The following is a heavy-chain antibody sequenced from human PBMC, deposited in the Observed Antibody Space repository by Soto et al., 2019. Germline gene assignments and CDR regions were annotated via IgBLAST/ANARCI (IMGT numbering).Heavy chain of an antibody. J-gene: IGHJ6*03. D-gene: IGHD6-19*01. Sequence: QDQLVQSGVEVKKPGASVKVSCKASGYSFTNYGITWVRQAPGQGFERMGWISAYNGNTNYAQKFQGRVTMTTDVSTGTAYLELRSLRSDDTAVYYCARDRGVAPPVAGNTHYYYYMDVWGKGTTVTVSS. CDR1: GYSFTNYG. V-gene: IGHV1-18*01. CDR2: ISAYNGNT. CDR3: ARDRGVAPPVAGNTHYYYYMDV.